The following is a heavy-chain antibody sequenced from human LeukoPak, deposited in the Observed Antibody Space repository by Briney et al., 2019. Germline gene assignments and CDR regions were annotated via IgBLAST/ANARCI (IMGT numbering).Heavy chain of an antibody. V-gene: IGHV3-23*01. J-gene: IGHJ4*02. Sequence: TGGSLRLSCAASGFIFSSYGMSWVRQAPGKGLEWVSDITSSGERIYDADSVKGRFTNARYNSKNTLYLQMNSMRAEDTAVYYCAKVSPYYDSSGYYQYYFDYWGQGTLVTVSS. CDR2: ITSSGERI. D-gene: IGHD3-22*01. CDR1: GFIFSSYG. CDR3: AKVSPYYDSSGYYQYYFDY.